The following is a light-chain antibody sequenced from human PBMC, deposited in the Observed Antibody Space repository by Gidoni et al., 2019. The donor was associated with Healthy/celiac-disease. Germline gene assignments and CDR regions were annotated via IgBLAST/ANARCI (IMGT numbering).Light chain of an antibody. CDR1: QSVSSN. Sequence: DIVITQSPATLSVSPGERATLSCSASQSVSSNLAWYQQNPGQAPRLLIYGASTRSTGITARCSGSGSGTEFTLTISSLQSEDFAVYYCQQYNNWPPNTFGQGTRLEIK. CDR3: QQYNNWPPNT. V-gene: IGKV3-15*01. J-gene: IGKJ5*01. CDR2: GAS.